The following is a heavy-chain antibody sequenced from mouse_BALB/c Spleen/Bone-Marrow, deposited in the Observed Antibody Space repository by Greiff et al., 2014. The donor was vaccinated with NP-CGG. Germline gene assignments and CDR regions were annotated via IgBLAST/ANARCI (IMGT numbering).Heavy chain of an antibody. CDR1: GFTFSYYA. V-gene: IGHV5-9-4*01. D-gene: IGHD3-1*01. CDR2: ISSGGSYT. Sequence: EVQRVESGGGLVKPGGSLKLSCAASGFTFSYYAMSWVRQSPEESLEWVAEISSGGSYTYYPDTVTGRFTISRDNAKNTLYLEMSSLRSEDTAMYYCARDSSGYFDYWGQGTTLTVSS. CDR3: ARDSSGYFDY. J-gene: IGHJ2*01.